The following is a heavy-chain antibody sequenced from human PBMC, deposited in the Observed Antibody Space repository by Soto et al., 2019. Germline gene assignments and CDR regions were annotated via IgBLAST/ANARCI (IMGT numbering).Heavy chain of an antibody. D-gene: IGHD6-13*01. CDR2: TYYRSKWYN. V-gene: IGHV6-1*01. J-gene: IGHJ4*02. CDR3: ARAGIHSSSRIFDY. CDR1: GESVSTNSAT. Sequence: SQTLSLTCAISGESVSTNSATWDWIRQSPSRGLEWLGRTYYRSKWYNDYAVSVKSRISVNPDTSKNQFSLQLNSVTPEDTAVYYCARAGIHSSSRIFDYWGQGALVTVSS.